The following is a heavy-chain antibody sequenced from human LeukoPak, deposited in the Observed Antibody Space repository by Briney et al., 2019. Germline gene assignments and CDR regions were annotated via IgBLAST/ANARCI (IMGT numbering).Heavy chain of an antibody. CDR3: ARGIAVANFDY. V-gene: IGHV1-69*04. Sequence: SVKVSCKASGGTFSSYAISWVRQAPGQGLEWMGRIIPILGIANYAQKFQGRVTITADKSTSTAYMELSSLRSEDTAVYYCARGIAVANFDYWGQGTLVSVSS. CDR2: IIPILGIA. CDR1: GGTFSSYA. J-gene: IGHJ4*02. D-gene: IGHD6-19*01.